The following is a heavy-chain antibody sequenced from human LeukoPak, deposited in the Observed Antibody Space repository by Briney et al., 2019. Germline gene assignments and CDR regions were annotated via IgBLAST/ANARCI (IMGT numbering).Heavy chain of an antibody. Sequence: SETLFLTCAVSGGSLISDNFYWGWIRQPPGKGLEWIGSIYYSGSTYYNPSLNSRVTISVDTSKNRFSLKLSSVTAADTAVYSCARLRGTYYWYFDYWGQGTLVTVSS. CDR2: IYYSGST. D-gene: IGHD1-26*01. CDR1: GGSLISDNFY. CDR3: ARLRGTYYWYFDY. J-gene: IGHJ4*02. V-gene: IGHV4-39*01.